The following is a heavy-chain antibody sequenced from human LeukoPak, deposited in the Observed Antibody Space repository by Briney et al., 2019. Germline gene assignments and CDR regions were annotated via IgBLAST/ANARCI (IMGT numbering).Heavy chain of an antibody. Sequence: GESLKISCKGSGYSFTNYWIGWVRQMPGKGLEWMGIIYPDDSDTRYSPSFQGQVTISADKSISTAYLQWSSLKASDTAMYYCARVQGIAAAGGAFDYWGQGTLVTVSS. D-gene: IGHD6-13*01. CDR2: IYPDDSDT. V-gene: IGHV5-51*01. J-gene: IGHJ4*02. CDR1: GYSFTNYW. CDR3: ARVQGIAAAGGAFDY.